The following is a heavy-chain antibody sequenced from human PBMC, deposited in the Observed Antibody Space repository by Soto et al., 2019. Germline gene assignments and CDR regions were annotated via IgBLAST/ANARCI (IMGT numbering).Heavy chain of an antibody. CDR1: GDSVSSNSAA. CDR2: TYYRSKWYD. D-gene: IGHD6-19*01. V-gene: IGHV6-1*01. Sequence: SQTLSLTCAISGDSVSSNSAAWNWIRQPPSRGLEWLGRTYYRSKWYDDYAVSVKSRITINPDTSKNQFSLQLNSVTPEDTAVYYCARDTGSSGINFDYWGQGTLVTVSS. CDR3: ARDTGSSGINFDY. J-gene: IGHJ4*02.